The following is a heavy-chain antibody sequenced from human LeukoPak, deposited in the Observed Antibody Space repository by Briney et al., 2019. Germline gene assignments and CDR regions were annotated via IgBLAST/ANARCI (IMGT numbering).Heavy chain of an antibody. CDR3: AKVLYYYGSGSYEGDAFDI. CDR2: ISWNSGSI. CDR1: GFTFDDYA. J-gene: IGHJ3*02. V-gene: IGHV3-9*01. Sequence: PGRSLRLSCAASGFTFDDYAMHWVRQAPGKGLEWVSGISWNSGSIGYAGSVKGRFTISRDNAKNSLYLQMNSLRAEDTALYYCAKVLYYYGSGSYEGDAFDIWGQGTMVTVSS. D-gene: IGHD3-10*01.